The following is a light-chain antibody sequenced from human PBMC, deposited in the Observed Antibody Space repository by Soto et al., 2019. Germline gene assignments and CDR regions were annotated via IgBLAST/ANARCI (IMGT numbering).Light chain of an antibody. CDR1: SSDVGGYNY. Sequence: QSVLTQPRSVSGSPGQSVTISCTGTSSDVGGYNYVSWYQQHPGKAPKLMIYDVSKRPSGVPDRFSGSKSGNTASLTISGLQAEDEADYSCCSYAGSSVVFGGGTKVTVL. CDR3: CSYAGSSVV. V-gene: IGLV2-11*01. J-gene: IGLJ2*01. CDR2: DVS.